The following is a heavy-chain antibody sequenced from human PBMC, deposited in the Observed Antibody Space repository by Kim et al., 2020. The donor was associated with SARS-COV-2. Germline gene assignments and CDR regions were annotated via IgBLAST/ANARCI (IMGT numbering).Heavy chain of an antibody. CDR2: ISSSSSYI. J-gene: IGHJ5*02. CDR3: GGYEFDP. V-gene: IGHV3-21*01. Sequence: SLLLSFSSSFFPFLLSLLPFFSQSPGKGLEWVSSISSSSSYIYYADSVKGRFTISRDNAKNSLYLQMNSLRAEDTAVYSCGGYEFDPWGQGTLVTVSS. CDR1: FFPFLLSL. D-gene: IGHD6-13*01.